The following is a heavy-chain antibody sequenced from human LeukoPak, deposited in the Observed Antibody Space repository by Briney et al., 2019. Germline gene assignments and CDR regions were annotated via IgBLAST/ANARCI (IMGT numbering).Heavy chain of an antibody. Sequence: ASVKVSCKASGYSFTSYGLNWVRQAPGQGLEWMGWININTGNPTYARGFTGRFVFSLDTSVSTAYLQISSLKAEDTAVYYCARGSIGLMTTMTDWGQGTLVTVSS. CDR3: ARGSIGLMTTMTD. D-gene: IGHD4-17*01. CDR1: GYSFTSYG. V-gene: IGHV7-4-1*02. J-gene: IGHJ4*02. CDR2: ININTGNP.